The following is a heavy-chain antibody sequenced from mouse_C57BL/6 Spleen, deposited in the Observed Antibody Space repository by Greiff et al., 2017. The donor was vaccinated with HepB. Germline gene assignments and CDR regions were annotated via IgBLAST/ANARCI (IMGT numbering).Heavy chain of an antibody. CDR1: GYTFTSYW. J-gene: IGHJ1*03. CDR2: IDPSDSYT. Sequence: QVQLKHPGAELVMPGASVKLSCKASGYTFTSYWMHWVKQRPGQGLEWIGEIDPSDSYTNYNQKFKGKSTLTVDKSSSTAYMQLSSLTSEDSAVYYCARPPYYYGSSYRYFDVWGTGTTVTVSS. V-gene: IGHV1-69*01. D-gene: IGHD1-1*01. CDR3: ARPPYYYGSSYRYFDV.